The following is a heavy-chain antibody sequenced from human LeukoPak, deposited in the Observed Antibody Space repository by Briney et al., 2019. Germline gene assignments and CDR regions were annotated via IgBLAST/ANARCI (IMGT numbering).Heavy chain of an antibody. J-gene: IGHJ6*03. D-gene: IGHD5-12*01. Sequence: SETLSLTCSVSGGSISSYYWSWIRQPPGKGLEWLAFIYTDGSTNYNPSLKSRVTISVDTSSNQSSLKLSSVTAADAAVYFCAKTGNGYDPLYYYYYMDVWGKGTTVTVSS. CDR3: AKTGNGYDPLYYYYYMDV. V-gene: IGHV4-4*09. CDR1: GGSISSYY. CDR2: IYTDGST.